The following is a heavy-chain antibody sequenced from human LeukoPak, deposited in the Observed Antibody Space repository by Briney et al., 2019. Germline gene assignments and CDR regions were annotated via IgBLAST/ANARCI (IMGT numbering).Heavy chain of an antibody. CDR3: AKDFGHFVYWFDP. V-gene: IGHV3-30*18. J-gene: IGHJ5*02. CDR2: ISYDGSNK. Sequence: PGGSLRLSCAASGFTFSSYGMHWVRQAPGKGLEWVAVISYDGSNKYYADSVKGRFTISRDNSKNTLYLQMNCLRAEDTAVYYCAKDFGHFVYWFDPWGQGTLVTVSS. CDR1: GFTFSSYG. D-gene: IGHD3-10*01.